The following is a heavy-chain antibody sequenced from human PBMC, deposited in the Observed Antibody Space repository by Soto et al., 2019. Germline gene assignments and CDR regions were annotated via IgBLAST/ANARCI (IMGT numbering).Heavy chain of an antibody. J-gene: IGHJ5*02. V-gene: IGHV4-59*01. Sequence: QVQLQESGPGLVKPSETLSLTCTVSGGSISSYYWSWIRQPPGKGLEWIGYIYYSGSTNYNPSLKSRVTISVDTSKNQFSRKLSSVTAADTAVYYCARERGPYGDYVWVDPWGQGTLVTVSS. CDR3: ARERGPYGDYVWVDP. D-gene: IGHD4-17*01. CDR2: IYYSGST. CDR1: GGSISSYY.